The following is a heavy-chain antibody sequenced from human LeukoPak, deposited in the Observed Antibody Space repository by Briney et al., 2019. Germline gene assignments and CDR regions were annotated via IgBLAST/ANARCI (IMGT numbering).Heavy chain of an antibody. D-gene: IGHD4-11*01. V-gene: IGHV3-53*01. J-gene: IGHJ4*02. CDR2: LYVDGTT. Sequence: GGSLRLSCAASGFTVSTNYMNWVRQAPGKGLEWVSGLYVDGTTYYADSVRGRFTISRDNSKNTLFLQMNSLRTEDTAVYFCARWGNDYSQFDSWGQGTLVTVSS. CDR3: ARWGNDYSQFDS. CDR1: GFTVSTNY.